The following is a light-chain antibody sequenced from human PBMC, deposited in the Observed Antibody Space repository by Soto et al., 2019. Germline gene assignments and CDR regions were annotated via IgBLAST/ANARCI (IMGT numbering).Light chain of an antibody. CDR1: QSVSSSY. J-gene: IGKJ5*01. CDR2: GAS. CDR3: QQYGSSIT. V-gene: IGKV3-20*01. Sequence: ERVLMSVPGTPSLTKGERATLSCRASQSVSSSYLAWYQQKPGQAPRLLIYGASSRATGIPDRFSGSGSGTDFTLTISRLEPEDFAVYYCQQYGSSITFGQGTRLEIK.